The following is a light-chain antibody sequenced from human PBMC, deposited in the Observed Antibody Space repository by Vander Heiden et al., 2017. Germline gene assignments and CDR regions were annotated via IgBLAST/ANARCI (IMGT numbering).Light chain of an antibody. CDR2: DVS. CDR3: SSYTSSSTRV. J-gene: IGLJ1*01. CDR1: SSDVGGYNY. Sequence: QSALTQPASVPGSPGQSITISCTGTSSDVGGYNYVSWYQQHPGKAPKLMIYDVSNRPSGVSNRFSGSKSGNTASLTISGLQAEDEADYYCSSYTSSSTRVFGTGTKVTGL. V-gene: IGLV2-14*01.